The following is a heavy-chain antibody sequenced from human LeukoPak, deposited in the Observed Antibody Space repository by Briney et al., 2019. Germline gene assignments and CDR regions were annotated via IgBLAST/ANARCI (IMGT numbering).Heavy chain of an antibody. D-gene: IGHD2-8*01. CDR2: IRYDGSNK. CDR1: GFTFSSYG. V-gene: IGHV3-30*02. J-gene: IGHJ4*02. CDR3: AKDFNSTSIKMVYYFDS. Sequence: GGSLRLSCAASGFTFSSYGMHRVRQAPGKGLEWVAFIRYDGSNKYYADSVKGRFTISRDNSKNTLYLQMNTLRAEDTAVYYCAKDFNSTSIKMVYYFDSWGQGTLVTVSS.